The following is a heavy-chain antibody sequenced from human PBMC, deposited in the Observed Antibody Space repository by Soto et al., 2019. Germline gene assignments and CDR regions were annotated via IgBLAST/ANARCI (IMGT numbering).Heavy chain of an antibody. D-gene: IGHD7-27*01. CDR2: IYYSGST. CDR1: GGSISSYY. V-gene: IGHV4-59*08. CDR3: ARRWGRTFDY. Sequence: QVQLQESGPGLVKPSETLSLTCTVSGGSISSYYWSWIRQPPGKGLEWIGYIYYSGSTNYNPSLKRRVTISVDTSKNQFSLKLSSATAADTAVYYCARRWGRTFDYWGQGTLVTVSS. J-gene: IGHJ4*02.